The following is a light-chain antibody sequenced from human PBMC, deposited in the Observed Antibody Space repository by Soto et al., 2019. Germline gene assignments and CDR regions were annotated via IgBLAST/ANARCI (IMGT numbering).Light chain of an antibody. CDR1: QSVSSSY. Sequence: EIVSTQSPGTLSLSPGERATLSCRASQSVSSSYLAWYQQKPGQAPRLLIYGASSRATGIPDRFSGSGSGTDFTLTISRLEPEDFAVYYCQQYGGSSLFTFGPGTKVDIK. J-gene: IGKJ3*01. CDR2: GAS. V-gene: IGKV3-20*01. CDR3: QQYGGSSLFT.